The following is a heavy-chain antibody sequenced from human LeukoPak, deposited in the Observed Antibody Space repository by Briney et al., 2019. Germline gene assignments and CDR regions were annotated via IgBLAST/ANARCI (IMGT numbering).Heavy chain of an antibody. CDR2: ISHTGRT. D-gene: IGHD6-25*01. Sequence: PSETLSLTCAVYDGPFSIFYWTWIRQPPGKGLECIGEISHTGRTNYNPSLKSRVTISVDTSKNQFSLNLTSVTAADTAMYYCARGVSIAARYFDLWGRGTLVAVSS. CDR3: ARGVSIAARYFDL. J-gene: IGHJ2*01. V-gene: IGHV4-34*01. CDR1: DGPFSIFY.